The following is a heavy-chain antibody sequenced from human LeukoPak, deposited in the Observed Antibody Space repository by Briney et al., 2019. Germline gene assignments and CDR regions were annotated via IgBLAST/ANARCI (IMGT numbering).Heavy chain of an antibody. CDR2: INTDGDST. J-gene: IGHJ4*02. D-gene: IGHD2/OR15-2a*01. Sequence: GGSLRLSCAASGFTFSSYWMHWVHQAPGKGLVWVSRINTDGDSTTYADSVKGRFTISRDNAKNTLYLQMNSLRAEDTAVYYCARALLAPYYFDYWGQGALVTVSS. CDR3: ARALLAPYYFDY. CDR1: GFTFSSYW. V-gene: IGHV3-74*01.